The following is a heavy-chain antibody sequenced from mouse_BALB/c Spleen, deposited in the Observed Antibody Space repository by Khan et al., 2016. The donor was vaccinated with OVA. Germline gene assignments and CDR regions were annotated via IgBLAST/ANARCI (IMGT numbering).Heavy chain of an antibody. CDR2: INTYTGEP. J-gene: IGHJ1*01. V-gene: IGHV9-3-1*01. CDR3: ASHGYWYFDV. CDR1: AYTFTNYG. Sequence: QIQLVQSGPELKKPGETVKISCKASAYTFTNYGMNWVKQAPGKGLKWMGWINTYTGEPTYADAFKGRFAFSLETSASTAYLQINNLKNEDTATYFCASHGYWYFDVWGAGTTVTVSS.